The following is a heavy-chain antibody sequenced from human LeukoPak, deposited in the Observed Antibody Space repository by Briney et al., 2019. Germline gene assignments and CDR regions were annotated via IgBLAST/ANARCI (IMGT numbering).Heavy chain of an antibody. CDR2: INPNSGGT. Sequence: ASVKVSCKASGYTFTGYYMHWVRQAPGQGLEWMGWINPNSGGTNYAQKFQGRVTMTRDTSISTAYMELSRLRSDDTAVYYCASLTMVRGVIWYAFDIWGQGTMVTLSS. J-gene: IGHJ3*02. CDR3: ASLTMVRGVIWYAFDI. V-gene: IGHV1-2*02. CDR1: GYTFTGYY. D-gene: IGHD3-10*01.